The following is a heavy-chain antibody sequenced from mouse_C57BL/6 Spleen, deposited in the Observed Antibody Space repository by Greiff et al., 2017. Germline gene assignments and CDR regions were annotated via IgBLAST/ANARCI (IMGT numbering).Heavy chain of an antibody. V-gene: IGHV1-80*01. J-gene: IGHJ4*01. CDR3: ARGVTTVVAKGPMDY. CDR2: IYPGDGDT. CDR1: GYAFSSYW. D-gene: IGHD1-1*01. Sequence: QVQLKESGAELVKPGASVKISCKASGYAFSSYWMNWVKQRPGKGLEWIGQIYPGDGDTNYNGKFKGKATLTADKSSCTAYMQLSSLTSEDSAVYFCARGVTTVVAKGPMDYWGQGTSVTVSS.